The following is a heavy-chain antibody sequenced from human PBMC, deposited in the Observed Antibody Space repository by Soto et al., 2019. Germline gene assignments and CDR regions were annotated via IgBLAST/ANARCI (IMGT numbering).Heavy chain of an antibody. D-gene: IGHD3-10*01. J-gene: IGHJ5*02. Sequence: SVTLPLTCTVSGGSIGSGGYYWSWIRQHPRKGLEWIGYIYYSGSTYYNPSLKSRVTISVDTSKNQFSLKLSSVTAADTAVYYCAGYYGSGSHKRSNWFDPWGQGTLVTVSS. CDR3: AGYYGSGSHKRSNWFDP. CDR2: IYYSGST. V-gene: IGHV4-31*03. CDR1: GGSIGSGGYY.